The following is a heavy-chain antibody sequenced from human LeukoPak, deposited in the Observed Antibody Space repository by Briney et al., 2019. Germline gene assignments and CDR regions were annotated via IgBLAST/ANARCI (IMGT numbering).Heavy chain of an antibody. D-gene: IGHD2-2*01. V-gene: IGHV3-48*03. Sequence: SGGSLGLSCAASGFAFSNYEMNWVRQAPGKGLEWVSYISPSGGTITYADSVKGRFTISRDNAKNSLYLQMNSLGAEDTAVCYCVRVRYCSSTNCHGGWFDPWGQGTLVTVSS. CDR3: VRVRYCSSTNCHGGWFDP. J-gene: IGHJ5*02. CDR2: ISPSGGTI. CDR1: GFAFSNYE.